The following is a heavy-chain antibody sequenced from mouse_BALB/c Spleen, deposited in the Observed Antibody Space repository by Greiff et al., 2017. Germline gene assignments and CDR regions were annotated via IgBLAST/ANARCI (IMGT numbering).Heavy chain of an antibody. D-gene: IGHD2-4*01. J-gene: IGHJ4*01. V-gene: IGHV5-17*02. CDR1: GFTFSSFG. CDR3: ARSFYDDYDGGYAMDY. Sequence: EVQRVESGGGLVQPGGSRKLSCAASGFTFSSFGMHWVRQAPEKGLGWVAYISSGSSTIYYADTVKGRFTISRDNPKNTLFLQMTSLRSEDTAMYYCARSFYDDYDGGYAMDYWGQGTSVTVSS. CDR2: ISSGSSTI.